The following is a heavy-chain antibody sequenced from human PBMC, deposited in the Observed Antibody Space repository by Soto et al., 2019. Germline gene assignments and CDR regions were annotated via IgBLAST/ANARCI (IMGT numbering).Heavy chain of an antibody. CDR2: ISYDGSNK. D-gene: IGHD3-10*01. J-gene: IGHJ6*02. CDR1: GFTFSSYD. CDR3: ARAVVRSVIRTLDVMDV. V-gene: IGHV3-30-3*01. Sequence: GGSLRLSCAASGFTFSSYDMHWVRQAPGKGLEWVAVISYDGSNKYYADSVKGRFTISRDNSKNTLYLQMNSLRAEDTAVYYCARAVVRSVIRTLDVMDVWGQGTTVTVSS.